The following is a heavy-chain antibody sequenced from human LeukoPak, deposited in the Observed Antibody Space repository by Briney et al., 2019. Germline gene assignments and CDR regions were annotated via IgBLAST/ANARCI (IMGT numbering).Heavy chain of an antibody. CDR3: AIGGVRSSYNWFDP. J-gene: IGHJ5*02. CDR2: IIPIFGTA. V-gene: IGHV1-69*05. Sequence: SVKVSCKASGGTFSSYAISWVRQAPGQGLEWMGGIIPIFGTANYAQKFQGRVTITTDESTSTAYMELSSLRSEDTAVYYCAIGGVRSSYNWFDPWGQGTLVTVSS. D-gene: IGHD6-6*01. CDR1: GGTFSSYA.